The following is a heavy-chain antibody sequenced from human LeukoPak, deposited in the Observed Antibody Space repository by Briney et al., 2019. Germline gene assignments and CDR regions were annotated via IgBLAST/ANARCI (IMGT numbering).Heavy chain of an antibody. V-gene: IGHV4-61*01. D-gene: IGHD2-15*01. CDR1: GGSVGSGSYY. Sequence: SETLSLTCTVSGGSVGSGSYYWSWIRQPPGKGLEWIGYIYYSGSTNYNPSLKSRVTISVDTSKNQFSLKLSSVTAADTAVYYCARVQLGYCSGGSCYPSLDYWGQGTLVTVSS. J-gene: IGHJ4*02. CDR3: ARVQLGYCSGGSCYPSLDY. CDR2: IYYSGST.